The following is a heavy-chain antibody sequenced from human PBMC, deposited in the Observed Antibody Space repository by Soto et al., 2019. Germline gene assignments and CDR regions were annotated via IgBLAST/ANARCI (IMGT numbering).Heavy chain of an antibody. CDR2: IDPSDSYT. CDR1: GYSFTSYW. Sequence: GESLKISCKGSGYSFTSYWISWVRQMPGKGLEWMGRIDPSDSYTNYSPSFQGHVTISADKSISTAYLQWSSLKASDTAMYYCAWNLWQQEHGYYYGMYFWGQGTTVTVYS. V-gene: IGHV5-10-1*01. CDR3: AWNLWQQEHGYYYGMYF. J-gene: IGHJ6*02. D-gene: IGHD1-7*01.